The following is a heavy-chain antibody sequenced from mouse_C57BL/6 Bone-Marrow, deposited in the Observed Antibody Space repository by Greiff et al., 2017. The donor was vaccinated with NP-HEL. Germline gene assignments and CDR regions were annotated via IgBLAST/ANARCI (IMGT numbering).Heavy chain of an antibody. V-gene: IGHV1-76*01. CDR2: IYPGSGNT. D-gene: IGHD2-2*01. Sequence: QVQLKESGAELVRPGASVKLSCKASGYTFTDYYINWVKQRPGQGLEWIARIYPGSGNTYYNEKFKGKATLTAEKSSSTAYMQLSSLTSEDSAVYFCARSGDGYDRVSFAYWGQGTLVTVSA. CDR1: GYTFTDYY. CDR3: ARSGDGYDRVSFAY. J-gene: IGHJ3*01.